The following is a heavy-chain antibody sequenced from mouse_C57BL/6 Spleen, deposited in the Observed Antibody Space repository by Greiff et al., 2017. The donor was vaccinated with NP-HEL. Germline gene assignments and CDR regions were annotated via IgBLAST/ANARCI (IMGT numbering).Heavy chain of an antibody. J-gene: IGHJ2*01. CDR2: ISDGGSYT. D-gene: IGHD1-1*01. CDR3: ARAYYYGLYFDY. V-gene: IGHV5-4*01. Sequence: EVQLKESGGGLVKPGGSLKLSCAASGFTFSSYAMSWVRQTPEKRLEWVATISDGGSYTYYPDNVKGRFTISRDNAKNNLYLQMSHLKSEDTAMYYCARAYYYGLYFDYWGQGTTLTVSS. CDR1: GFTFSSYA.